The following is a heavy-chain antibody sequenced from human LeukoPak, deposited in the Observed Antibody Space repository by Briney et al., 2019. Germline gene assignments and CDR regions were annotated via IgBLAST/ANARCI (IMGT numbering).Heavy chain of an antibody. J-gene: IGHJ4*02. D-gene: IGHD1-26*01. CDR3: AREGSGSYFDRGGFDY. Sequence: PSQTLSLTCTVSGGSISSGSYYWSWIRQPAGKGLEWIGSIYTSGSTNYNPSLKSRVTISVDTSKNQFSLKLSSVTAADTAVYYCAREGSGSYFDRGGFDYWGQGTLVTVSS. CDR1: GGSISSGSYY. CDR2: IYTSGST. V-gene: IGHV4-61*02.